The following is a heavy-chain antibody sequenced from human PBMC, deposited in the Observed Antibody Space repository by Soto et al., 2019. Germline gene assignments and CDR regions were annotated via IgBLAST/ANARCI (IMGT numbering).Heavy chain of an antibody. CDR2: IWYDGSNK. Sequence: GGSLRLSCAASGFTFSSYGMHWVRQAPGKGLEWVAVIWYDGSNKYYADSVKGRFTISRDNSKNTLYLQMNSLRAEDTAVYYCARDLLTMVRGIDYWGQGTLVTVSS. J-gene: IGHJ4*02. D-gene: IGHD3-10*01. CDR3: ARDLLTMVRGIDY. V-gene: IGHV3-33*01. CDR1: GFTFSSYG.